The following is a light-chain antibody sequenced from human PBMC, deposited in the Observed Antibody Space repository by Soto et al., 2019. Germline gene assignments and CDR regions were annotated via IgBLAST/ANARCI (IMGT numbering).Light chain of an antibody. CDR1: QAITNN. CDR3: QQYNSYSPST. CDR2: DAS. V-gene: IGKV1-5*01. Sequence: DIHLTQSPSSLSASVGDRVTITCRASQAITNNLAWYQQKPGKAPKLLIYDASSLESGVPSRFSGSGSGTEFTLTISSLQPDDFATYYCQQYNSYSPSTFGQGTKVDI. J-gene: IGKJ1*01.